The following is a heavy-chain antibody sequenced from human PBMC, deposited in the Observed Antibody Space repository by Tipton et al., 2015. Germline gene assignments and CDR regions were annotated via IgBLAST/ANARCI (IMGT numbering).Heavy chain of an antibody. J-gene: IGHJ4*02. D-gene: IGHD4-23*01. CDR2: INHSGST. CDR1: GGSVNSANYY. V-gene: IGHV4-61*01. CDR3: ARARGRHGGLFDS. Sequence: TLSLTCTVSGGSVNSANYYWSWIRQPPGKGLEWIGEINHSGSTNYNPSLKSRVTMSRDTSKNQFSLKLTSVTAADTAVYYCARARGRHGGLFDSWGQGILVTVSS.